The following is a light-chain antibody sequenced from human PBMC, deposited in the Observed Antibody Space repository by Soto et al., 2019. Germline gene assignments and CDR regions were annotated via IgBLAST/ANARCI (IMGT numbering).Light chain of an antibody. CDR3: QHYGRSPRYT. V-gene: IGKV3-20*01. J-gene: IGKJ2*01. Sequence: EIVSMQSPGTLSLSPGERATLSCRASQSVSTNYLAWYQQRPGQAPRLLIYGASRRATGIPDRFSGSGSGTDFTLTISRLEPEDFAVYYCQHYGRSPRYTFGQGTKVEI. CDR1: QSVSTNY. CDR2: GAS.